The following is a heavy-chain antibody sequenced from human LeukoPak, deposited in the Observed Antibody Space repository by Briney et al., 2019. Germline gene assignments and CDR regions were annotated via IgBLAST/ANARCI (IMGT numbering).Heavy chain of an antibody. J-gene: IGHJ4*01. CDR3: ARMWGDCSSTSCYGRLVDY. CDR1: GYTFTGYY. Sequence: ASVKVSCKASGYTFTGYYMHWVRQAPGQGLEWMGWINPNSGGTNYAQKFQGRVTMTRDTSISTAYMELSRLRSDDTAVYYCARMWGDCSSTSCYGRLVDYWGQGNLVTVSS. V-gene: IGHV1-2*02. CDR2: INPNSGGT. D-gene: IGHD2-2*01.